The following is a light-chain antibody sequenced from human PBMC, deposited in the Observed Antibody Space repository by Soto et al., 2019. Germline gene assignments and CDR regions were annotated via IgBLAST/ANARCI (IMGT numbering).Light chain of an antibody. V-gene: IGLV1-44*01. CDR3: AAWDDSLNGHV. CDR2: TNY. J-gene: IGLJ1*01. Sequence: QSALTQPPSASGTPGQRVTISCSGSSSNIGTNPVNWYQQLPGTAPKLLIYTNYQRPSGVPDRFSGSKSGTSASLAISGLQSEDEADYYCAAWDDSLNGHVFGNGTKVTVL. CDR1: SSNIGTNP.